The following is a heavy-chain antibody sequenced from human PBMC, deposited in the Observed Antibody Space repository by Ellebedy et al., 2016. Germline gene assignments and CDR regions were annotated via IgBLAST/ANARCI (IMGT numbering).Heavy chain of an antibody. CDR1: EFTFSSDW. J-gene: IGHJ6*02. D-gene: IGHD2-2*01. Sequence: GESLKISCAASEFTFSSDWMTWVRQAPGKGLEWVATINRDGSEKYYVDSVKGRFTISRDNAKNSLYLQMNSLRAEDTAVYYCARERVVPAAMLSYYYYGMDVWGQGTTVTVSS. V-gene: IGHV3-7*01. CDR2: INRDGSEK. CDR3: ARERVVPAAMLSYYYYGMDV.